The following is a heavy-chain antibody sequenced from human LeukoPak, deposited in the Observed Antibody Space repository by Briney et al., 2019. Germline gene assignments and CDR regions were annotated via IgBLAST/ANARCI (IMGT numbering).Heavy chain of an antibody. CDR3: VSFYETY. CDR2: ISYDGSNK. V-gene: IGHV3-30*03. CDR1: GFNFSIYV. Sequence: GGSLRLSCAVSGFNFSIYVMHWVRQAPGKGLEWVAVISYDGSNKYYVDSVKGRFTISKDNAKNTVYLQMNSLRAEDTAVYYCVSFYETYWGRGTLVTVS. J-gene: IGHJ4*02. D-gene: IGHD2/OR15-2a*01.